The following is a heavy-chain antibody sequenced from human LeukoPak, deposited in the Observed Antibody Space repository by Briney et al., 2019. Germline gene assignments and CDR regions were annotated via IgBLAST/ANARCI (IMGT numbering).Heavy chain of an antibody. CDR1: GGSISSSSYY. CDR2: NYYSGST. V-gene: IGHV4-39*07. Sequence: SETLSLTCTVSGGSISSSSYYWGWIRQPPGKGLEWIGSNYYSGSTYYNPSLKSRVTISVDTSKNQFSLKLSSVTAADTAVYYCARAGYYYYYYMDVWGKGTTVTVSS. J-gene: IGHJ6*03. CDR3: ARAGYYYYYYMDV.